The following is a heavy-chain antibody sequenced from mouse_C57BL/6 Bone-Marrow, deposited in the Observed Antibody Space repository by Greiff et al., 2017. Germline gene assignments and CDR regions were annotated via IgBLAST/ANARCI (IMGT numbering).Heavy chain of an antibody. Sequence: EVQGVESGAELVRPGASVKLSCTASGFNIKDDYMHWVKQRPEQGLEWIGWIDPENGDTEYASKFQGKATITADTSSNTAYLQLSSLTSEDTAVYYCTDDYDWYFDVWGTGTTVTVSS. J-gene: IGHJ1*03. V-gene: IGHV14-4*01. CDR3: TDDYDWYFDV. D-gene: IGHD2-4*01. CDR2: IDPENGDT. CDR1: GFNIKDDY.